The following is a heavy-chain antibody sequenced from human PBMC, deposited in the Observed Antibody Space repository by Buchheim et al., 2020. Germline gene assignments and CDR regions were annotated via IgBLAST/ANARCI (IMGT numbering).Heavy chain of an antibody. CDR1: GFTFSSYG. CDR2: ISYDGSNK. Sequence: QVQLVESGGGVVQPGRSLRLSCAASGFTFSSYGMHWVRQATGKGLEWVAVISYDGSNKYYADSVKGRFTISRDNSKNTLYLQMNSLRAEDTAVYYCAKDSGGSVGALSYWGQGTL. J-gene: IGHJ4*02. CDR3: AKDSGGSVGALSY. V-gene: IGHV3-30*18. D-gene: IGHD1-26*01.